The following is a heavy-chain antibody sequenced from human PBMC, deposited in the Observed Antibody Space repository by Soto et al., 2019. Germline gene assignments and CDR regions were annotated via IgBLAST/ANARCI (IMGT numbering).Heavy chain of an antibody. J-gene: IGHJ2*01. CDR2: ISYDGSNK. CDR3: ARVGSYYYDSSGYYAPPSYFDL. CDR1: GFTFSSYA. D-gene: IGHD3-22*01. Sequence: GGSLRLSCAASGFTFSSYAMHWVRQAPGKGLEWVAVISYDGSNKYYADSVKGRFTISRDNSKNTLYLQMNSLGAEDTAVYYCARVGSYYYDSSGYYAPPSYFDLWGRGTLVTVSS. V-gene: IGHV3-30-3*01.